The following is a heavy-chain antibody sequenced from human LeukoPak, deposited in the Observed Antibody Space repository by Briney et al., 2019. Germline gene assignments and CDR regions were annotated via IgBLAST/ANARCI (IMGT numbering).Heavy chain of an antibody. V-gene: IGHV3-74*01. J-gene: IGHJ6*04. D-gene: IGHD3-10*01. Sequence: GGSLRLSCAASGFTCSSHWMHWVRQAPGKGLVCVSRINSDGSSTSYADSVKGRFTISRDNAKNTLYLQMNSLRAEDTAVYYCARANYGSGSFYAMDVWGKGTTVTVSS. CDR2: INSDGSST. CDR1: GFTCSSHW. CDR3: ARANYGSGSFYAMDV.